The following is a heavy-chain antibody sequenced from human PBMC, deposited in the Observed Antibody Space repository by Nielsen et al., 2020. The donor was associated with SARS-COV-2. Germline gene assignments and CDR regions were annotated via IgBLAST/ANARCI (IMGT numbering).Heavy chain of an antibody. CDR3: ARDSNENYYDSSGLFY. Sequence: GESLKISCAASAFTFSTYWMHWVRQAPGKGLVWVSRINSDGSSTSYADSVKGRFTISRDNAKNTLYLQMNSLRAEDTAVYYCARDSNENYYDSSGLFYWGQGTLVTVSS. V-gene: IGHV3-74*01. J-gene: IGHJ4*02. CDR1: AFTFSTYW. CDR2: INSDGSST. D-gene: IGHD3-22*01.